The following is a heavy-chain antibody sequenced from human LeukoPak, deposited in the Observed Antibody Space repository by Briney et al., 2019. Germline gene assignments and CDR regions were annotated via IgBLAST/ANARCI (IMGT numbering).Heavy chain of an antibody. J-gene: IGHJ5*02. CDR2: INSDGSTT. V-gene: IGHV3-74*01. CDR1: GFTLSNSW. D-gene: IGHD2/OR15-2a*01. Sequence: GGSLRLSCAASGFTLSNSWIHWVRQAPGKGLVWVSRINSDGSTTTYADSVKGRFTISRDNAKNTLYLQMNSLRAEDTAVYYCARAARADCSSPTCHSWLAPWGQGTQVTVSS. CDR3: ARAARADCSSPTCHSWLAP.